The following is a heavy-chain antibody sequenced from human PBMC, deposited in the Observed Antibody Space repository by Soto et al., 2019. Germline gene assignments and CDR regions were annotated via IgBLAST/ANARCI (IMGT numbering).Heavy chain of an antibody. J-gene: IGHJ6*02. Sequence: QVQLVQSGAEVKKPGSSVRVSCKTSGGTFRTSAISWVRQAPGQGLEWMGGIMPVFPTPDYAQKFQGRVTITADESTSTVYMELSSLRSEDTAVYYCARDKDRQQLGGNYYYILDVWGQGTTVTLSS. CDR3: ARDKDRQQLGGNYYYILDV. V-gene: IGHV1-69*12. D-gene: IGHD3-3*02. CDR1: GGTFRTSA. CDR2: IMPVFPTP.